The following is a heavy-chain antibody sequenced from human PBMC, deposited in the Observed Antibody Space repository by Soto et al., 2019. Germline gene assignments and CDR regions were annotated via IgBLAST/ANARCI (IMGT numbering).Heavy chain of an antibody. CDR2: IVVASGQT. D-gene: IGHD2-15*01. V-gene: IGHV1-58*02. J-gene: IGHJ6*02. CDR1: GSGFIRSG. CDR3: SADRPDIGVGWWV. Sequence: SVKVSCKASGSGFIRSGIQWVRQAHGQRLEWIGWIVVASGQTNYAQNFRGRVAITRDTSTATAYIEPTGRTSEDTAVYFCSADRPDIGVGWWVWGQGTTVTVSS.